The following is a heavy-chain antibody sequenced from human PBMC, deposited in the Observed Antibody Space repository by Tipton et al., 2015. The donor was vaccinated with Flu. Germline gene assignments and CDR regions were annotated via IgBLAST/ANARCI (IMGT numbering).Heavy chain of an antibody. CDR3: AIPRYCSGGSCYTQIDY. V-gene: IGHV4-39*07. CDR1: GGSISSSSYY. D-gene: IGHD2-15*01. J-gene: IGHJ4*02. CDR2: IYYSGST. Sequence: TLSLTCTVSGGSISSSSYYWGWIRQPPGKGLEWIGSIYYSGSTYYNPSLKSRVTISVDTSKNQFSLKLSSVTAADTAVHYCAIPRYCSGGSCYTQIDYWGQGTLVTVSS.